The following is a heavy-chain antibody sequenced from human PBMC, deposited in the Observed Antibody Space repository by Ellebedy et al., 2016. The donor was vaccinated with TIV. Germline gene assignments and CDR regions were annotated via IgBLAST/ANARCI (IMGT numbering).Heavy chain of an antibody. D-gene: IGHD2-15*01. V-gene: IGHV4-59*01. CDR3: ARGGFEYCSGGTCYSQYAAFDI. CDR1: GGSISTYY. Sequence: MPSETLSLTCTVSGGSISTYYWTWIRQPPGKGLEWIGYVYYSGTTKYNPSLKSRVTMSLDKSKKQFSLKLSSVAAADTDVYYCARGGFEYCSGGTCYSQYAAFDIWGQGTMVTVSS. J-gene: IGHJ3*02. CDR2: VYYSGTT.